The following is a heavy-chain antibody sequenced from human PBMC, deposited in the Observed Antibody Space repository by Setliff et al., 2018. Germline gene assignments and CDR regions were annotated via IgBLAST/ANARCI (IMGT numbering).Heavy chain of an antibody. CDR2: SGSSI. V-gene: IGHV3-48*03. J-gene: IGHJ4*02. CDR3: ARCSGGCY. CDR1: GFTFSNYE. D-gene: IGHD2-15*01. Sequence: PGGSLRLSCAASGFTFSNYEMNWVRQAPGKGLEWVSYSGSSIYYADSVKGRFIISRDNSKNTLYLQMNSLRAEDTAVYYCARCSGGCYWGQGTLVTVSS.